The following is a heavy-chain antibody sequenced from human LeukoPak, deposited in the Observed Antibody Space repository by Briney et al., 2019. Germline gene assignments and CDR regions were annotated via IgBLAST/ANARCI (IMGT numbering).Heavy chain of an antibody. CDR2: INHSGST. Sequence: SETLSLTCAAYGGSFSGYYWSWIRQPPGKGLEWIGEINHSGSTNYNPSLKSRVTISVDTSKNQFSLKLSSVTAADTAVYYCARQGWYFDLWGRGTLVTVSS. CDR3: ARQGWYFDL. J-gene: IGHJ2*01. V-gene: IGHV4-34*01. CDR1: GGSFSGYY.